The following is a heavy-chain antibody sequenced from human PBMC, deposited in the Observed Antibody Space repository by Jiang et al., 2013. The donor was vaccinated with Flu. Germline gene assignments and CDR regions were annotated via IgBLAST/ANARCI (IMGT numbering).Heavy chain of an antibody. CDR2: IYYSGST. D-gene: IGHD1-26*01. J-gene: IGHJ3*02. V-gene: IGHV4-59*01. CDR1: GGSISSYS. CDR3: AREGSGRYKDVFDI. Sequence: GPGLVKPSETLSLTCTVSGGSISSYSWIWIRQSPGKGLEWIGYIYYSGSTNYNPSLKNRVTISLDTSKKQFSMKLSSVTAADTAVYYCAREGSGRYKDVFDIWGQGTMVIVSS.